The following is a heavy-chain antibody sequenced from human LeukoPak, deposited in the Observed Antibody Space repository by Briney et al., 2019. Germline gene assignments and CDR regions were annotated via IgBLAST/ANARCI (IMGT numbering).Heavy chain of an antibody. J-gene: IGHJ4*02. Sequence: ASVKVSCKVSGYTLTELSMHWVRQAPGKGLEWMGGFDPEDGETIYAQKFQGRVTMTEGTSTDTAYMELSSLRSEDTAVYYCATSHCSGGSCYTPNFDYWGQGTLVTVSS. CDR1: GYTLTELS. CDR2: FDPEDGET. V-gene: IGHV1-24*01. CDR3: ATSHCSGGSCYTPNFDY. D-gene: IGHD2-15*01.